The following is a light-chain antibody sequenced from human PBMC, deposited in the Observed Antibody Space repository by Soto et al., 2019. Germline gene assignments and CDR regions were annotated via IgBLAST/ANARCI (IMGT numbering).Light chain of an antibody. CDR1: QGIRSA. Sequence: AIQVTQSPSSLSASVGDRVTITCRTSQGIRSALGWYQQKPGKVPKLLIYAASTLQSGVPSRFSGSGSGRDFTLTISSLQSEDFAVYYCQQYNNWPPRTFGQGTK. J-gene: IGKJ1*01. CDR3: QQYNNWPPRT. CDR2: AAS. V-gene: IGKV1-6*01.